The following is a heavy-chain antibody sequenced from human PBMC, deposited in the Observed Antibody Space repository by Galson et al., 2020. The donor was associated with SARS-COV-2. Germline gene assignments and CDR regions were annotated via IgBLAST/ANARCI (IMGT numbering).Heavy chain of an antibody. CDR2: LYSGGST. V-gene: IGHV3-66*01. Sequence: TGGSLRLSCAASGFTVSSSYMSWVRQAPGGGLEWVSILYSGGSTFYADSVKDRFTISRDNPKNTLYLQMNDLRAEDTAVYYCTRDGRATFDYWGQGTLVTVSS. CDR3: TRDGRATFDY. J-gene: IGHJ4*02. CDR1: GFTVSSSY.